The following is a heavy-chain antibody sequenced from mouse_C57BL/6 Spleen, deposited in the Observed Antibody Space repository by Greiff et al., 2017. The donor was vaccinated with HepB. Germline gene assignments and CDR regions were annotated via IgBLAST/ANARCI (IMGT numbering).Heavy chain of an antibody. J-gene: IGHJ4*01. Sequence: EVKLVESGPGLVKPSQSLSLTCSVTGYSITSGYYWNWIRQFPGNKLEWMGYISYDGSNNYNPSLKNRISITRDTSKNQFFLKLNSVTTEDTATYYCASYDFSYAMDYWGQGTSVTVSS. D-gene: IGHD2-4*01. V-gene: IGHV3-6*01. CDR3: ASYDFSYAMDY. CDR2: ISYDGSN. CDR1: GYSITSGYY.